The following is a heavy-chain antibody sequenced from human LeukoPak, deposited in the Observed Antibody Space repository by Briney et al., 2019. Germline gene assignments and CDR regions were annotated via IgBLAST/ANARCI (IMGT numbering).Heavy chain of an antibody. CDR3: TRDFGRSSYYFDF. CDR1: GFTFSTYS. Sequence: GGSLRLSCAASGFTFSTYSMNWVRQAPGKGLEWVSSISRNSRYIYYADSMRGRFTISRDNAENSLFLQMNRLRVEDTAVYYCTRDFGRSSYYFDFWGQGTLVTVSS. J-gene: IGHJ4*02. V-gene: IGHV3-21*01. D-gene: IGHD3-3*01. CDR2: ISRNSRYI.